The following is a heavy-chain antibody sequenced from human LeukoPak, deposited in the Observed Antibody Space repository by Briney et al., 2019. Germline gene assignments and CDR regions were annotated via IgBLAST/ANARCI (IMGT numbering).Heavy chain of an antibody. J-gene: IGHJ4*02. CDR3: ARDPRFSPFDY. CDR2: TYYSENT. CDR1: GGSISSASYY. V-gene: IGHV4-39*02. Sequence: SETLSLTCTVSGGSISSASYYWGWIRQPPGKGLEWIGSTYYSENTYYNPSLNSRVTISVDTSKNQLSLKLTSVTAADTAVYYCARDPRFSPFDYWGQGTLVTVSS.